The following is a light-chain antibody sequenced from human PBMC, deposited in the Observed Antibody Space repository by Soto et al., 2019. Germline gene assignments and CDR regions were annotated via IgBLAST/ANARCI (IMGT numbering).Light chain of an antibody. J-gene: IGKJ1*01. CDR3: QQYYSNPRT. CDR1: PGISSY. Sequence: AIRMTQSPSSFSASTGDRVTVTCRASPGISSYLAWYQQKPGKAPKLLIYAASTLQRGVPSRFSGSGSGTEFTLTISCLQSEDFATYYCQQYYSNPRTFGQGTKVEIK. CDR2: AAS. V-gene: IGKV1-8*01.